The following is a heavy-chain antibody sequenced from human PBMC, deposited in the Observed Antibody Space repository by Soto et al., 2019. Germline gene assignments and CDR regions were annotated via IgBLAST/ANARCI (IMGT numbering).Heavy chain of an antibody. J-gene: IGHJ6*02. CDR1: GDSVSSNSAA. CDR2: TYYRSKWYN. D-gene: IGHD6-19*01. CDR3: AREKGSSGWSVSDYYYYGMDV. V-gene: IGHV6-1*01. Sequence: AQTLSLTCAISGDSVSSNSAAWNWIRQSPSRGLEWLGRTYYRSKWYNDYAVSVKSRITINPDTSKNQFSLQLNSVTPEDTAVYYCAREKGSSGWSVSDYYYYGMDVWGQAITLTL.